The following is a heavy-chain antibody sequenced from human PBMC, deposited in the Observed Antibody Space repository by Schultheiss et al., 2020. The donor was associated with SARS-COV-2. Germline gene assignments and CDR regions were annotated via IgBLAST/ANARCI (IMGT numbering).Heavy chain of an antibody. CDR2: INHSGST. J-gene: IGHJ4*02. V-gene: IGHV4-34*01. Sequence: SETLSLTCAVYGGSFSGYYWSWIRQPPGKGLEWIGEINHSGSTNYNPSLKSRVTISVDTSKNQFSLKLSSVTAADTAVYYCARGRRDIVVVPAAIWAYWGQGTLVTVSS. CDR3: ARGRRDIVVVPAAIWAY. CDR1: GGSFSGYY. D-gene: IGHD2-2*01.